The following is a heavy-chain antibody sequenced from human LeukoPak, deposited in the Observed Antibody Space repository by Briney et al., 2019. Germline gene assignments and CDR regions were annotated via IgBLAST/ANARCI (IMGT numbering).Heavy chain of an antibody. CDR2: IYHSGSP. D-gene: IGHD1-1*01. CDR3: ARVRTTRTN. J-gene: IGHJ4*02. V-gene: IGHV4-38-2*01. Sequence: PSETLSLTCAVSGYSISSGFYWGWIRQPPGKGLEWIGSIYHSGSPYYNPSLKSRLNISVDTSKNQFSLRLSSVTAADTAVYYCARVRTTRTNWGQGTLVTVSS. CDR1: GYSISSGFY.